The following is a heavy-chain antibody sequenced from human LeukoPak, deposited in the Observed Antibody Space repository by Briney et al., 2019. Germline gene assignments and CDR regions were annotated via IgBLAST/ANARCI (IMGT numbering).Heavy chain of an antibody. V-gene: IGHV4-59*12. CDR2: IYYSGST. D-gene: IGHD5-12*01. J-gene: IGHJ5*01. CDR1: GGSISSYY. CDR3: ARDRREYSGYNWVDS. Sequence: SETLSLTCTVSGGSISSYYWSWIRQPPGKGLEGSGYIYYSGSTNDNPSLKSRVTISVDTSKNQFSLKLSSVSAADTAVYYCARDRREYSGYNWVDSWGQGTLVTVSS.